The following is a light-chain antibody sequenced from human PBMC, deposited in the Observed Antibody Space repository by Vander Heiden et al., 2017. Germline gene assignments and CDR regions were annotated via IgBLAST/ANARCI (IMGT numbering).Light chain of an antibody. V-gene: IGKV2-28*01. CDR2: LGS. J-gene: IGKJ3*01. Sequence: VMLQSPLSLPVTPGEPASISCRSSQSLLQSNGYNYLDWYLQKPGQSPQLLIYLGSNRASGVPDRFSGSGSGTDFTLKISRVEAEDVGVYYCMQALQTSFTFGPGTKVDIK. CDR3: MQALQTSFT. CDR1: QSLLQSNGYNY.